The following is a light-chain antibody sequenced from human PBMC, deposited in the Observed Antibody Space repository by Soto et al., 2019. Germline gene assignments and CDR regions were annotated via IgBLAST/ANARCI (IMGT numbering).Light chain of an antibody. CDR1: QSVYSNY. V-gene: IGKV3-20*01. Sequence: IVLTQSPGTLSLSPGERATLSGRASQSVYSNYLAWDQQKPGQAPRLLIYGASSRATGIPDRFSGSGSGADFTLTISRPEPEDIAVDYCQQYCNSRTCGQGTEVEIK. J-gene: IGKJ1*01. CDR3: QQYCNSRT. CDR2: GAS.